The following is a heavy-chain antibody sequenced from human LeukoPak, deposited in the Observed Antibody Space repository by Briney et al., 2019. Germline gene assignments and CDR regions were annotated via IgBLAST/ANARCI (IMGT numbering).Heavy chain of an antibody. Sequence: GGSLRLSCAASGFTFSSYGMHWVRQAPGKGLEWVAFIRYDGSNKYYADSVKGRFTISRDNSKNTLYLQMNSLRAEDTAVYYCARVPYYDYVWGSYDYWGQGTLVTVSS. V-gene: IGHV3-30*02. D-gene: IGHD3-16*01. CDR1: GFTFSSYG. J-gene: IGHJ4*02. CDR3: ARVPYYDYVWGSYDY. CDR2: IRYDGSNK.